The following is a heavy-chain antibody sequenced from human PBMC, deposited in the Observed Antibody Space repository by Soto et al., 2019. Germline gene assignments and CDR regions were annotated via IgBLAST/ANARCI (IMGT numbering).Heavy chain of an antibody. CDR3: AREGPYCSGGSCYFY. D-gene: IGHD2-15*01. Sequence: GASVKVSCKASGGTFSSYTISWVRQAPGQGLEWMGRIIPILGIANYAQKFQGRVTITADKSTSTAYMELSSLRSEDTAVYYCAREGPYCSGGSCYFYWGQGTLVTV. CDR1: GGTFSSYT. V-gene: IGHV1-69*04. J-gene: IGHJ4*02. CDR2: IIPILGIA.